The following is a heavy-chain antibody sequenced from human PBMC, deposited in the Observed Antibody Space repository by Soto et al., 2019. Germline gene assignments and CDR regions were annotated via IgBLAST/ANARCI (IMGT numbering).Heavy chain of an antibody. CDR1: GFTFSSYW. V-gene: IGHV3-7*03. CDR2: IKQDGSEK. J-gene: IGHJ4*02. Sequence: GGSLRLSCAASGFTFSSYWMSWVRQAPGKGLEWVANIKQDGSEKYYVDSVKGRFTISRDNAKNTLYLQMNSLRAEDTAVYYCAKDDYGDYGTIIDYWGQGTLVTVSS. CDR3: AKDDYGDYGTIIDY. D-gene: IGHD4-17*01.